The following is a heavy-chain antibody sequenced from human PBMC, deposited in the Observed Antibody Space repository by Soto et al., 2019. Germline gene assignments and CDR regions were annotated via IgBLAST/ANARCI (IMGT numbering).Heavy chain of an antibody. J-gene: IGHJ6*02. Sequence: PSETLSLTCSVSGYSVTSSDYYWAWIRQPPGKGLEWIGSMFYSGLTYYNPSLKSRVTLSVDTSKNQFSVRLNSVTAADTAVYYCAPLSVSLSGPYGIHVWGQGXTVTV. V-gene: IGHV4-39*01. CDR1: GYSVTSSDYY. CDR3: APLSVSLSGPYGIHV. CDR2: MFYSGLT. D-gene: IGHD2-15*01.